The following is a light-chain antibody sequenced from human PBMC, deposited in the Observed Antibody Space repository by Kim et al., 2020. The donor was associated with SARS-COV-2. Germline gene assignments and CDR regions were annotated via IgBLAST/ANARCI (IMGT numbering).Light chain of an antibody. CDR2: QHN. CDR3: QAWDSSTVV. Sequence: SYELTQPPSVSVSPGQTASITCSGDKLGDKYACWYQQKPGQSPVLVIYQHNKRPSGIPERFSGSNSGNTATLTLSGTQAMDEADYYCQAWDSSTVVFGTGTQLTVL. J-gene: IGLJ2*01. CDR1: KLGDKY. V-gene: IGLV3-1*01.